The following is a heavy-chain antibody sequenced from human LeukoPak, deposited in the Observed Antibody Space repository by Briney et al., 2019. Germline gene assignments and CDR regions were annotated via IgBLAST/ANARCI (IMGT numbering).Heavy chain of an antibody. CDR3: ARGTSSYGYWEAEDY. V-gene: IGHV1-18*01. CDR2: ISAYNGNT. CDR1: GYTFTSYG. D-gene: IGHD5-18*01. J-gene: IGHJ4*02. Sequence: ASVKVSCKASGYTFTSYGISWVRQAPGQGLEWMGWISAYNGNTNYAQKLQGRVTMTTDTSTSTAYMELSSLRSEDTAVYYCARGTSSYGYWEAEDYWGQGTLVTVSS.